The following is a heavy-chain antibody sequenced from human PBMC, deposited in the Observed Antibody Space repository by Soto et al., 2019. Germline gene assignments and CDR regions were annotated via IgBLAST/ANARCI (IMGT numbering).Heavy chain of an antibody. Sequence: EVQLVESGGGLVQPGGSLRLSCAASGFTVSNNYMTWVRQAPGKGLEWVSVIYRGGSTYYADSVRGRFTISRDNSKNTLYLQMSSLRAEDTAVYYCARARFGELAAIFADCWGQGTLVTVSS. J-gene: IGHJ4*02. CDR1: GFTVSNNY. V-gene: IGHV3-66*01. CDR2: IYRGGST. CDR3: ARARFGELAAIFADC. D-gene: IGHD5-12*01.